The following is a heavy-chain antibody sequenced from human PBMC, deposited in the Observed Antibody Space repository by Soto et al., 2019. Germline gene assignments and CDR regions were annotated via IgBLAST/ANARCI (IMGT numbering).Heavy chain of an antibody. D-gene: IGHD1-26*01. CDR1: GYSISSSNW. CDR3: GRREIQGLIDY. CDR2: IYYSGTT. V-gene: IGHV4-28*01. Sequence: SETLSLTCAFSGYSISSSNWWGWIRQPPGKGLEWIGYIYYSGTTYYNPSLKSRVTMSVDTSKNQFSLKLTSVTAVDTAVYYCGRREIQGLIDYWGQGTLVTVSS. J-gene: IGHJ4*02.